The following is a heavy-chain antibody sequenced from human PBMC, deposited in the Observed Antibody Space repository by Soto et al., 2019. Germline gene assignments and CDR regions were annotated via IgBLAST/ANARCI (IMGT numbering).Heavy chain of an antibody. Sequence: QVQLQESGPGLVKPSGTLSLTCAVSGGSISSSNWWSWVRQPPGKGLEWIGEIYHSGSTNYNPSLTSRVTLSADKSKNQFSLKLSSVTAADTAVYYCARVSADGTYFDYWGQGPLVTVSS. CDR2: IYHSGST. V-gene: IGHV4-4*02. D-gene: IGHD6-13*01. CDR1: GGSISSSNW. J-gene: IGHJ4*02. CDR3: ARVSADGTYFDY.